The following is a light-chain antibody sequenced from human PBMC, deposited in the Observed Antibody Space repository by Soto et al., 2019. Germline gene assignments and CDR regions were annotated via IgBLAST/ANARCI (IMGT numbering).Light chain of an antibody. Sequence: EIVLTQSPGTLSSSPGERATLSCRASQSVRSSYVAWLQQKPGQAPRLLIYGASTRATGIPTRFSGSGSGTEFALTISSLQSEDFAVYYCQQYNNWPPITFGQGTRLEIK. J-gene: IGKJ5*01. V-gene: IGKV3-15*01. CDR2: GAS. CDR3: QQYNNWPPIT. CDR1: QSVRSS.